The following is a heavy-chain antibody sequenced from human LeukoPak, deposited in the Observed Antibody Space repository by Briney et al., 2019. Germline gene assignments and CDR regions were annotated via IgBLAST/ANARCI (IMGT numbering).Heavy chain of an antibody. CDR2: VRPSGGT. V-gene: IGHV1-46*01. Sequence: GASVKVSCKASGYTFTNYYMHWVRQAPGQGLEWMGLVRPSGGTTYAQKFQGRVTMTRDTSISTAYMELSRLRSGDTAVYYCARDRTIFGVVPRDAFDIWGQGTMVTVSS. J-gene: IGHJ3*02. D-gene: IGHD3-3*01. CDR3: ARDRTIFGVVPRDAFDI. CDR1: GYTFTNYY.